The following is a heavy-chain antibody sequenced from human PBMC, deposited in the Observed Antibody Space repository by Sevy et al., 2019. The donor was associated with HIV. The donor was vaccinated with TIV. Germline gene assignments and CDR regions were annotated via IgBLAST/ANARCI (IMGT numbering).Heavy chain of an antibody. D-gene: IGHD1-26*01. Sequence: ASVKVSCKASGGTFSSYAISWVRQAPGQGLEWMGGIIPIFGTANYAQTFQGRVTITADKSTSTAYMELSSLRSEDTAVYYCAVGPSGSYRVNYFDYWGQGTLVTVSS. CDR2: IIPIFGTA. CDR1: GGTFSSYA. J-gene: IGHJ4*02. V-gene: IGHV1-69*06. CDR3: AVGPSGSYRVNYFDY.